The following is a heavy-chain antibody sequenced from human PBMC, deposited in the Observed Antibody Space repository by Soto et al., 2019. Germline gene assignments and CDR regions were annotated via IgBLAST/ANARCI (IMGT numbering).Heavy chain of an antibody. V-gene: IGHV3-7*01. J-gene: IGHJ4*02. D-gene: IGHD6-19*01. Sequence: GGSLRLSCAASGLTLSSYGMSWVRQAPGKGQEWVANIKQDGSEKYYVDSVKGRFTISRDNAKNSLYLQMNSLRAEDTAVYYFSRASSSGCFSEADFDYWGQGTLVTVSS. CDR3: SRASSSGCFSEADFDY. CDR2: IKQDGSEK. CDR1: GLTLSSYG.